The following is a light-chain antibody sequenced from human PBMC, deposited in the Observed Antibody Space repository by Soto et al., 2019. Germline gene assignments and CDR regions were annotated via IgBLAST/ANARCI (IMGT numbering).Light chain of an antibody. V-gene: IGKV1-39*01. J-gene: IGKJ1*01. Sequence: DIQLTQSPSSLSASVGDKVTITCRASQSLRSYLNWVQQKPGKAPKLLIYDASSLQTGVPSRFSGSGAGTDFSLTISSLQPEDFATYYCQQSYSTPPWTFGQGTKVEIK. CDR3: QQSYSTPPWT. CDR1: QSLRSY. CDR2: DAS.